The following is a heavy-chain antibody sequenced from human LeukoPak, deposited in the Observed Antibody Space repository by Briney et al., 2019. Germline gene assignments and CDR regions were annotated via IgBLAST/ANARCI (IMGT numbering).Heavy chain of an antibody. Sequence: SETLSLTCGVYGGSFNYYYWTWIRQPPGKGLEWIGEINHSGSTDYNPSLKSRVTISVHTSKQQFSLKMTSVTAADTAVYYCARGGLISVRPGLDHWGQGTLVTVSS. CDR1: GGSFNYYY. D-gene: IGHD3-10*01. J-gene: IGHJ4*02. V-gene: IGHV4-34*01. CDR3: ARGGLISVRPGLDH. CDR2: INHSGST.